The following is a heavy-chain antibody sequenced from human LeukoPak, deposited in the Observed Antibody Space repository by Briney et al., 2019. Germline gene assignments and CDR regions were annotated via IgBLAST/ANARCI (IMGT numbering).Heavy chain of an antibody. Sequence: SETLSLTCTVSGYSISSGYYWGWIRQPPGKGLEWIGSIYHSGSTYYNPSLKSRVTISVDTSKNQFSLKLSSVTAADTAVYYCARGTRHFDWSYYFDYWGQGTLVTVSS. D-gene: IGHD3-9*01. V-gene: IGHV4-38-2*02. J-gene: IGHJ4*02. CDR1: GYSISSGYY. CDR3: ARGTRHFDWSYYFDY. CDR2: IYHSGST.